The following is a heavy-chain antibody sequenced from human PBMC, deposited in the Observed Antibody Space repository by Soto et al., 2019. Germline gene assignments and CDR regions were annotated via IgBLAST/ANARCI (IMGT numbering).Heavy chain of an antibody. Sequence: GGSLRLSCVASGFTLSTYWVSWVRQAPGKGLEWVANINQDASERYYMDSVKGRFTISRDNAENSVWLQMNSLRAEDTAVYYCARAIGAVGGYWGQGTLVTVSS. CDR1: GFTLSTYW. J-gene: IGHJ4*02. CDR3: ARAIGAVGGY. D-gene: IGHD6-13*01. V-gene: IGHV3-7*05. CDR2: INQDASER.